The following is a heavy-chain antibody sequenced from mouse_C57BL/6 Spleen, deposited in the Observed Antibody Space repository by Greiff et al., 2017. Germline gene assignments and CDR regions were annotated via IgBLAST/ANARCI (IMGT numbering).Heavy chain of an antibody. Sequence: QVQLQQSGAELVRPGSSVKLSCKASGYTFTSYWMHWVKQRPIQGLAWIGNIDPSDSETHYNQKFKDKATLTVDKSSSTAYMQLSSLTSEDSAVYYCARLDYYGSSYLFAYWGQGTLVTVSA. D-gene: IGHD1-1*01. CDR1: GYTFTSYW. V-gene: IGHV1-52*01. CDR3: ARLDYYGSSYLFAY. J-gene: IGHJ3*01. CDR2: IDPSDSET.